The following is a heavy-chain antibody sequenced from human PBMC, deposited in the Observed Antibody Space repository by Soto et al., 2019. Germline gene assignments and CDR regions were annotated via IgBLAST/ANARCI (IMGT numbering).Heavy chain of an antibody. Sequence: ASVKVSCKASGYTFTSYAMHWVLQAPGQRLEWMGWINAGNGNTKYSQKFQGRVTITRDTSASTAYMELSSLRSEDTAVYYCARDRVGYCSSTSCYRGISSWFDPWGQGTLVTVSS. CDR2: INAGNGNT. D-gene: IGHD2-2*01. CDR3: ARDRVGYCSSTSCYRGISSWFDP. CDR1: GYTFTSYA. J-gene: IGHJ5*02. V-gene: IGHV1-3*01.